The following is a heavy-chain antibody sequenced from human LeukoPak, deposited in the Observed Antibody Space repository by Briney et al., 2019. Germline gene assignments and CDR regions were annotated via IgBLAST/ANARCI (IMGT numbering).Heavy chain of an antibody. V-gene: IGHV5-51*01. CDR2: IYPGESDT. D-gene: IGHD6-6*01. CDR3: ARQGEYSSSYYFDY. J-gene: IGHJ4*02. Sequence: GGSLKISCKGSAYSFTSYWIGWVRQMPRKGLEWMGIIYPGESDTRYSPSFQGQVTISADKSISTAYLQWSSLKASDTAMYYCARQGEYSSSYYFDYWGQGTLVTVSS. CDR1: AYSFTSYW.